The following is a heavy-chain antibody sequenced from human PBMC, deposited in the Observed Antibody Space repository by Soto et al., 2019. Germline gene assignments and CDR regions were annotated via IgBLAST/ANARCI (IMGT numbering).Heavy chain of an antibody. D-gene: IGHD2-21*02. V-gene: IGHV3-48*02. Sequence: EVQLVESGGGLVQPGGSLRLSCEASGFSFGSYSMNWVRQAPGKGLEWVSFISGRGTTTYYADSVRGRFTVSRDNAKNALFLQMNSLRDDDTATYYCARLPKGSLVTAWGQGVRVTVSS. J-gene: IGHJ4*02. CDR3: ARLPKGSLVTA. CDR2: ISGRGTTT. CDR1: GFSFGSYS.